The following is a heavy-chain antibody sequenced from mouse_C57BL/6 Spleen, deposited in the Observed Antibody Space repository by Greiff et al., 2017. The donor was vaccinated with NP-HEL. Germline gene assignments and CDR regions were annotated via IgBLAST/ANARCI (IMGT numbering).Heavy chain of an antibody. J-gene: IGHJ3*01. D-gene: IGHD4-1*01. CDR1: GYTFTSYW. CDR2: INPSNGGT. V-gene: IGHV1-53*01. Sequence: QVQLQQPGTELVKPGASVKLSCKASGYTFTSYWMHWVKQRPGQGLEWIGNINPSNGGTNYNEKFKSKATLTVDKSSSTAYMRLSSLTSEDCAVYYWARGGGGTGFAYWGQGTLVTVSA. CDR3: ARGGGGTGFAY.